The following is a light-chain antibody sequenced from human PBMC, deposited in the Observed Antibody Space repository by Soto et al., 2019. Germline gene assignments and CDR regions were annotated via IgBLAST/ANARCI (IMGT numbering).Light chain of an antibody. J-gene: IGKJ4*01. V-gene: IGKV1-16*01. CDR1: QNINTY. Sequence: DIQMTQSPSSLSASVGDRVTIGCRASQNINTYLAWFQQKPGKAPKSLIYAATNLQGGVPSRFSCTGSGTEFSLTISSLQPEDVSTYYFQQYERYPPSFGGGTKWDI. CDR3: QQYERYPPS. CDR2: AAT.